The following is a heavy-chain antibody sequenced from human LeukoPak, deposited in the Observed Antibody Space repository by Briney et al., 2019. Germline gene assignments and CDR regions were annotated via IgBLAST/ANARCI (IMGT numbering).Heavy chain of an antibody. CDR1: GFTLSSYE. J-gene: IGHJ4*02. V-gene: IGHV3-48*03. CDR3: ARAPPGTLTGYYSWYFDY. D-gene: IGHD3-9*01. Sequence: PGGSLRLSCAASGFTLSSYEMNWVRQTPGKGLEWLSYISSSGGTIYYADSVKGRFTISRDHAKNSLHLQMNSLRAEDTAVYYCARAPPGTLTGYYSWYFDYWGQGTLVTVSS. CDR2: ISSSGGTI.